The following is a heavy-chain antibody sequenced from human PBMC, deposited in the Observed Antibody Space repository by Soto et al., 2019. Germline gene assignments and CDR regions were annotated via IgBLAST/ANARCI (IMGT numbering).Heavy chain of an antibody. CDR1: GGSISSGGYY. D-gene: IGHD3-16*01. J-gene: IGHJ5*02. Sequence: QVQLQESGPGLVKPSQTLSLTCAVSGGSISSGGYYWSWIRQHPGKGLEWIGYIYYSGGTYYNPSLRSRVTISVDASKNQFYLKLSSVTAADPAVYYCASVGGFNWFDPWGQGTLVTVSS. CDR2: IYYSGGT. V-gene: IGHV4-31*11. CDR3: ASVGGFNWFDP.